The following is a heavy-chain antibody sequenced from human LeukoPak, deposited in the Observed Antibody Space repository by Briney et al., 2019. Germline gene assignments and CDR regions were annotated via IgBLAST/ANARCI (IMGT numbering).Heavy chain of an antibody. CDR3: AKNYGARSQYYFDY. CDR2: INPNSGGT. V-gene: IGHV1-2*06. CDR1: GYTFTGYY. J-gene: IGHJ4*02. D-gene: IGHD4/OR15-4a*01. Sequence: ASVKVSCKASGYTFTGYYMHWVRQAPGQGLEWMGRINPNSGGTNYAQKFQGRVTMTRDTSISTAYLELSRLRSDDTAVYYCAKNYGARSQYYFDYWGQGTLVTLSS.